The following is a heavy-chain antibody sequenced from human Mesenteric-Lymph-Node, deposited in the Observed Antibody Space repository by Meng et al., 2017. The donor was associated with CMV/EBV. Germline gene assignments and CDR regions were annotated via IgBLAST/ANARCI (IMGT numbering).Heavy chain of an antibody. J-gene: IGHJ4*02. CDR1: GGSFTGYY. CDR3: ARHEGYSSTWYPDY. Sequence: SETLSLTCAVYGGSFTGYYWSWIRQSPGKGLEWIGEINHSGSTNYNPSLKSRATLSVDTSKSQFSLSLTSVTAADSAVYYCARHEGYSSTWYPDYWGQGTLVTVSS. D-gene: IGHD6-13*01. CDR2: INHSGST. V-gene: IGHV4-34*01.